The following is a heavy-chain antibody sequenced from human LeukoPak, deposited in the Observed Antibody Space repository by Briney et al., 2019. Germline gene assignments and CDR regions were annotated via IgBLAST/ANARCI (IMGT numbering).Heavy chain of an antibody. CDR3: ARGRGTYFDY. V-gene: IGHV3-21*01. D-gene: IGHD3-16*01. CDR2: ISSSSSYI. Sequence: GGSLRLSCAASGFTFSSHAMNWVRQDPGKGLEWVSSISSSSSYIYYADSVKGRFTISRDNAKNSLYLQMNSLRAEDTAVYYCARGRGTYFDYWGQGTLVTVSS. J-gene: IGHJ4*02. CDR1: GFTFSSHA.